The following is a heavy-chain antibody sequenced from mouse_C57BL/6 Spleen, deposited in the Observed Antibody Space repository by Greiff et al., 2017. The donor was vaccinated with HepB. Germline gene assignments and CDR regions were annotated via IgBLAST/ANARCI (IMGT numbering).Heavy chain of an antibody. Sequence: VQLQQSDAELVKPGASVKISCKVSGYTFTDHTIHWMKQRPEQGLEWIGYIYPRDGSTKYNENFKGKATLTADKSSSTAYMQLNSLTSEDSAVYFCARRKARQLRLFDYWGQGTTLTVSS. CDR3: ARRKARQLRLFDY. CDR2: IYPRDGST. V-gene: IGHV1-78*01. J-gene: IGHJ2*01. D-gene: IGHD3-2*02. CDR1: GYTFTDHT.